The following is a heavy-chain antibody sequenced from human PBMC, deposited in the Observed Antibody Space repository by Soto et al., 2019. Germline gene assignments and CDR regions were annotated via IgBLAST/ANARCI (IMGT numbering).Heavy chain of an antibody. CDR3: ARGPSSSWYTGELTFDVDY. CDR1: GYTFTGDY. Sequence: ASVKVSCKASGYTFTGDYMHWVLQAPGQGLEWMGWINPNSGGTNYAQKFQGWVTMTRDTSISTAYMELSRLRYDDTAVYYCARGPSSSWYTGELTFDVDYWGQGTLVTVSS. V-gene: IGHV1-2*04. J-gene: IGHJ4*02. CDR2: INPNSGGT. D-gene: IGHD6-13*01.